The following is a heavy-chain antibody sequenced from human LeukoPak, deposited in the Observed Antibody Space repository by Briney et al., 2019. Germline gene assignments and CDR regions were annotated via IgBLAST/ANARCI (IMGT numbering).Heavy chain of an antibody. Sequence: GGSLRLSCAASGFTFSSYWMHWVRQAPGKGLMWVSRINSDGSTTSYADSVKGRFTISRDNATNTLYLQMNSLRVEDTAVYYLTRINNGWGQGRLVTVSS. CDR3: TRINNG. J-gene: IGHJ1*01. V-gene: IGHV3-74*01. CDR1: GFTFSSYW. D-gene: IGHD1-14*01. CDR2: INSDGSTT.